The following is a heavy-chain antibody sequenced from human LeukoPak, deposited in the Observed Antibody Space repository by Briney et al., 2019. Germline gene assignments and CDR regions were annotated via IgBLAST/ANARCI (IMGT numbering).Heavy chain of an antibody. CDR2: ISGSGGST. D-gene: IGHD3-3*01. Sequence: GGSLRLSCAASGFTFSSYAMSWARQAPGKGLEWVSAISGSGGSTYYADSVKGRFTISRDNSKNTLYLQMNSLRAEDTAVYYCAKAHARNYDFWSGSDYYYGMDVWGQGTTVTVSS. CDR3: AKAHARNYDFWSGSDYYYGMDV. J-gene: IGHJ6*02. CDR1: GFTFSSYA. V-gene: IGHV3-23*01.